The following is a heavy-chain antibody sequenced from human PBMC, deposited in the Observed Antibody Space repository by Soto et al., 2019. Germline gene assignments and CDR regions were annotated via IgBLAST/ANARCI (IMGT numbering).Heavy chain of an antibody. D-gene: IGHD3-22*01. Sequence: SETLSLTCTVSGGSISSYYWSWIRQPAGKGLEWIGRIYTSGSTNYNPSLKSRVTISVDTSEEQFSLKLSSVTAADTAVYYCARARYYDRSGLVGEYGDDWGQGTLVIV. CDR2: IYTSGST. V-gene: IGHV4-4*07. CDR1: GGSISSYY. J-gene: IGHJ4*02. CDR3: ARARYYDRSGLVGEYGDD.